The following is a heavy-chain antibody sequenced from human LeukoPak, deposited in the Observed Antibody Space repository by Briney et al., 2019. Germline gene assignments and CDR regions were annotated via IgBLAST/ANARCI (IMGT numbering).Heavy chain of an antibody. CDR2: IYSDGST. V-gene: IGHV3-53*01. Sequence: GGSLRLSCAASGFSVSSISMTWVRQAPGKGLEWVSVIYSDGSTFYTNSVKGRFTISRDNAKNSLYLQMNSLTVEDTAVYYCAREVAEAFDIWGQGTMVTVSS. CDR3: AREVAEAFDI. D-gene: IGHD2-15*01. CDR1: GFSVSSIS. J-gene: IGHJ3*02.